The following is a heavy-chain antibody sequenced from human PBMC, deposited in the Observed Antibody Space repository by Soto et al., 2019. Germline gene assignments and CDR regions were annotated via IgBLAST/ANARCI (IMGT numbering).Heavy chain of an antibody. Sequence: QVQLVQSGAEVKKPGSSVKVSCKASGGTFSSYAISWVRQAPGQGLEWMGGIIPIFGTANYAQKFQCRVTITADEATSTAYMELSSLSSEDTAVYYWARDPTTLTTKAFDIWCQVTMVTVSS. CDR3: ARDPTTLTTKAFDI. J-gene: IGHJ3*02. D-gene: IGHD4-17*01. V-gene: IGHV1-69*01. CDR2: IIPIFGTA. CDR1: GGTFSSYA.